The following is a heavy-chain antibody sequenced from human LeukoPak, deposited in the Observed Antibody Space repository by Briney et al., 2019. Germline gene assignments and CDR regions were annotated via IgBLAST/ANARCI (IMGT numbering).Heavy chain of an antibody. V-gene: IGHV1-18*01. Sequence: ASVKISCKASGYTFTSYGISWVRQAPGQGLEWMGWISAYNGNTNYAQKLQGRVTMTTDTSTSTAYMELRSLRSDDTAVYYCARFTTRGTTVVTPSGKAFDIWGQGTMVTVSS. CDR2: ISAYNGNT. D-gene: IGHD4-23*01. J-gene: IGHJ3*02. CDR1: GYTFTSYG. CDR3: ARFTTRGTTVVTPSGKAFDI.